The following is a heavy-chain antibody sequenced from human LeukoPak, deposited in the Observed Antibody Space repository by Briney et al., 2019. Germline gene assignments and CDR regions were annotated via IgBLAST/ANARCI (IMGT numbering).Heavy chain of an antibody. CDR3: ARGDSYGTYFDY. D-gene: IGHD5-18*01. CDR1: GFTFSSYS. Sequence: KTGGSLRLSCAASGFTFSSYSMNWVRQAPGKGLEWVSSISSSNSYIYYADSVKGRFTISRDNAKSSLYLQMNSLRAEDTAVYYCARGDSYGTYFDYWGQGTLVTVSS. CDR2: ISSSNSYI. V-gene: IGHV3-21*01. J-gene: IGHJ4*02.